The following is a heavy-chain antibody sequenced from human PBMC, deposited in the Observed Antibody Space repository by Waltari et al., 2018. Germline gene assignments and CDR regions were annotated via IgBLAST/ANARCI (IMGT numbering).Heavy chain of an antibody. CDR3: AKALHDYGDYGDY. Sequence: EVQLLESGGGLVQPGGSLRLSCAASGFTFSSYAMSWVSQAPGKGLEWVSAISGSGGSTYYADSVKGRFTISRDNSKNTLYLQMNSLRAEDTAVYYCAKALHDYGDYGDYWGQGTLVTVSS. J-gene: IGHJ4*02. D-gene: IGHD4-17*01. V-gene: IGHV3-23*01. CDR1: GFTFSSYA. CDR2: ISGSGGST.